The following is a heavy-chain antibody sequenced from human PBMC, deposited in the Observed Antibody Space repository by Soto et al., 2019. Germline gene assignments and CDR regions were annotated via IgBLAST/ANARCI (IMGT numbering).Heavy chain of an antibody. CDR2: ISSSGSTI. D-gene: IGHD5-12*01. Sequence: GGSLRLSCAASGFTFSDYYMSWIRQAPGKGLEWVSYISSSGSTIYYADSVKGRFTISRDNAKNSLYLQMNSLRAEDTAVYYCARDMGRWVRHAFDIWGQGTMVTVSS. J-gene: IGHJ3*02. V-gene: IGHV3-11*01. CDR3: ARDMGRWVRHAFDI. CDR1: GFTFSDYY.